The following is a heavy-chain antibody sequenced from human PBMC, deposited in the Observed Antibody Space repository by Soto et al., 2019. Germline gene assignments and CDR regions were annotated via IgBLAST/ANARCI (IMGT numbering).Heavy chain of an antibody. CDR1: GFTFSKFW. CDR3: ARNGV. Sequence: GGSLRLSCAASGFTFSKFWMSWVRQAPGKGLEWVANIKQDGSEKNYVDSVKGRFTISRDNANDSLYLQMNSLRVEDTAVYFCARNGVWGQGTMVTVSS. J-gene: IGHJ3*01. CDR2: IKQDGSEK. D-gene: IGHD2-8*01. V-gene: IGHV3-7*01.